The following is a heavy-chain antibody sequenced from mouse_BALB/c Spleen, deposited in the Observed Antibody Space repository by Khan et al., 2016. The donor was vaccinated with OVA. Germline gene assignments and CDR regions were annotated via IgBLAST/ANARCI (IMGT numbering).Heavy chain of an antibody. J-gene: IGHJ4*01. V-gene: IGHV1-4*01. CDR3: ARRMTGYAMDY. CDR2: INPRSGYT. D-gene: IGHD2-10*02. Sequence: QIQLVQSGAELARPGASVKMSCKASGYTFTSYTIHWVQQRPGQGLEWIGYINPRSGYTNYNQKFKDKATLTADKSSSTAYMQLSSLTSEDSAVYYCARRMTGYAMDYWGQGTSVTVSS. CDR1: GYTFTSYT.